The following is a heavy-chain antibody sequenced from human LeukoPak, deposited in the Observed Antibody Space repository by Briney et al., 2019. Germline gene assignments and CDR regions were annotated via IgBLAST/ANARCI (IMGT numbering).Heavy chain of an antibody. CDR1: GYTFTSYG. Sequence: ASVKVSCKASGYTFTSYGISWVRQAPGQGLEWMGWISAYNGNTNYAQKLQGRVTMTRDTSISTAYMELSRLRSDDTAVYYCARDSGQWLVDGAFDHWGQGTLVTVSS. D-gene: IGHD6-19*01. J-gene: IGHJ4*02. CDR3: ARDSGQWLVDGAFDH. CDR2: ISAYNGNT. V-gene: IGHV1-18*01.